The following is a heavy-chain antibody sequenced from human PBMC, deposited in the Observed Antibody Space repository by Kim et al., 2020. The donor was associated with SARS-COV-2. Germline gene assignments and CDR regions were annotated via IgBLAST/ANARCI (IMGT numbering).Heavy chain of an antibody. V-gene: IGHV4-31*02. J-gene: IGHJ4*02. Sequence: SRVTISVDTSKNQFSLKLSSVTAADTAVYYCARDRGDYYDSSGYGYYFGYWGQGTLVTVSS. D-gene: IGHD3-22*01. CDR3: ARDRGDYYDSSGYGYYFGY.